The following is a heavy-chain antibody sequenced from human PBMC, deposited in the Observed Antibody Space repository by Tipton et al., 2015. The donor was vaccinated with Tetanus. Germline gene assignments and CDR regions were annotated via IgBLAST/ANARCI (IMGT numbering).Heavy chain of an antibody. V-gene: IGHV3-30*03. CDR2: ISYDGNNK. CDR1: GFTFSNYG. J-gene: IGHJ3*02. D-gene: IGHD1-26*01. CDR3: ASLTVGAANRGFDI. Sequence: SLRLSCAASGFTFSNYGMHWVRQAPGKGLEWVAVISYDGNNKYYADSVKGRFTLSRDNSKNTLYLQMNSLRAEDTAVYYCASLTVGAANRGFDIWGQGTMVTVSS.